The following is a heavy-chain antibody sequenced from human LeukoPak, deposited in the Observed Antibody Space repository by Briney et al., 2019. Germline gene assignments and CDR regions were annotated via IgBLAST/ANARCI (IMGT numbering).Heavy chain of an antibody. J-gene: IGHJ5*02. Sequence: GGSVRLSCAASGFTFTNFEMNWVRQAPGKGLEWVSYISYSGSTTSYTDSVKGRFTISRDNAKNSLYLQMNSLRAEDTAVYYCARAGAPAFDPWGQGTLVTVSS. CDR2: ISYSGSTT. D-gene: IGHD4-17*01. CDR1: GFTFTNFE. CDR3: ARAGAPAFDP. V-gene: IGHV3-48*03.